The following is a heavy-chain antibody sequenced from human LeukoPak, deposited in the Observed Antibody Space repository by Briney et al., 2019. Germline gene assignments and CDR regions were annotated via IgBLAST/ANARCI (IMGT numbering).Heavy chain of an antibody. CDR1: GLSLSNYA. V-gene: IGHV3-23*01. CDR3: AKRGVVIRGILVIGYHQEAYHYDF. CDR2: ISERGGST. D-gene: IGHD3-10*01. Sequence: GGSLRLSCVVSGLSLSNYAMTWVRQAPGKGLEWVSYISERGGSTTYADSVKGRFTISRDTSLNTLYLQMNNLRAEDTAVYFCAKRGVVIRGILVIGYHQEAYHYDFWGQGILVTVSS. J-gene: IGHJ4*02.